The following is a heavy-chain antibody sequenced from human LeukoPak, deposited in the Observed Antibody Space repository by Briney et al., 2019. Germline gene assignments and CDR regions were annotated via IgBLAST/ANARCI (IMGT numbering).Heavy chain of an antibody. Sequence: GRSLRLSCAASGFTFSSYGMHWVRQAPGKGLEWVAVISYDESNKYYADSVKGRFTISRDNSKNTLYLQMNSLRAEDTAVYYCAKDLRGGDPHGMDVWAKGPRSPSP. CDR2: ISYDESNK. J-gene: IGHJ6*02. V-gene: IGHV3-30*18. CDR3: AKDLRGGDPHGMDV. CDR1: GFTFSSYG. D-gene: IGHD2-21*02.